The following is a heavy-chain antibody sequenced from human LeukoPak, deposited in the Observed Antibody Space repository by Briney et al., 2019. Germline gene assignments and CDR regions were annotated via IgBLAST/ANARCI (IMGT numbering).Heavy chain of an antibody. CDR3: AKQSLYDSSGHFHY. D-gene: IGHD3-22*01. CDR1: GFTFSSYA. J-gene: IGHJ4*02. Sequence: GGSLRLSCAASGFTFSSYAMTWVRQAQGKGLEWVSTITGSGGYTYYADSVKGRFTISRDNSKNTLFLRMNSLRAEDTAVYFCAKQSLYDSSGHFHYWGQGTLVTVSS. V-gene: IGHV3-23*01. CDR2: ITGSGGYT.